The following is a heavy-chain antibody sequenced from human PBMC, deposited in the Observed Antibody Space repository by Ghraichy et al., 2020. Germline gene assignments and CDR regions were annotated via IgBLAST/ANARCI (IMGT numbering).Heavy chain of an antibody. J-gene: IGHJ4*02. D-gene: IGHD3-22*01. CDR3: ASLSSSGYHY. Sequence: GGSLRLSCAASGFTFSSYAMHWVRQAPGKGLEWVAVISYDGSNKYYADSVKGRFTISRDNSKNTLYLQMNSLRAEDTAVYYCASLSSSGYHYWGQGTLVTVSS. CDR1: GFTFSSYA. V-gene: IGHV3-30-3*01. CDR2: ISYDGSNK.